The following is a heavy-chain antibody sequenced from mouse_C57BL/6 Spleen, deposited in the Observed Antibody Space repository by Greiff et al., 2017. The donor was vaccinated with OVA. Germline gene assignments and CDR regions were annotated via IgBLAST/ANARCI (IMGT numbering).Heavy chain of an antibody. Sequence: EVQVVESGGGLVQPGGSLSLSCAASGFTFTDYYMSWVRQPPGKALEWLGFIRNKANGYTTEYSASVKGRFTISRDNSQSILYLQMNALRAEDSATYYCARFYGSSPYYYAMDYWGQGTSVTVSS. V-gene: IGHV7-3*01. J-gene: IGHJ4*01. D-gene: IGHD1-1*01. CDR3: ARFYGSSPYYYAMDY. CDR2: IRNKANGYTT. CDR1: GFTFTDYY.